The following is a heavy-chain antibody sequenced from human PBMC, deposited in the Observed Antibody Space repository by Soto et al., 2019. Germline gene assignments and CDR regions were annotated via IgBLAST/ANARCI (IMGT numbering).Heavy chain of an antibody. J-gene: IGHJ6*02. V-gene: IGHV3-23*01. Sequence: EVQLLESGGGLVQPGGSLRLSCAASGFTFSSYAMKWVRQAPGKGLEWVSLIGESGTPTYYADSVKGRFTISRDNSGNTLFLEMYSLRDEDTVVYYCARYIPGVRYYGMDVWGQGTTVTVSS. CDR1: GFTFSSYA. D-gene: IGHD2-2*01. CDR3: ARYIPGVRYYGMDV. CDR2: IGESGTPT.